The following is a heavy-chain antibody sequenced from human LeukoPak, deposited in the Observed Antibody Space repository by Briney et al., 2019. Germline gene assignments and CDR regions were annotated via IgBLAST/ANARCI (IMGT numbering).Heavy chain of an antibody. V-gene: IGHV4-59*01. CDR1: GASINSYY. CDR2: IYYSGSS. Sequence: SETLSLTCTVSGASINSYYWNWIRQPPGKGLEWIGYIYYSGSSKYNPSLQNRVTMSVDKSRKQFSLKLSSVTPADTAVYYCARAVIPAAPLSHWFDPWGQGTLVTVSS. CDR3: ARAVIPAAPLSHWFDP. D-gene: IGHD2-2*01. J-gene: IGHJ5*02.